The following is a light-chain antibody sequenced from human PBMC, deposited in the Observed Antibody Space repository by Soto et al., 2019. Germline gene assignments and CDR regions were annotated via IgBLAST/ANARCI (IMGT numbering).Light chain of an antibody. CDR2: YDS. CDR1: NIGSKS. Sequence: VLTQPPSVSVAPGKTARITCGGNNIGSKSVHWYQQKSGQAPVLVIYYDSDRPSGIPERFSGSNSGNTATLTISRVEAGDEADYYCQVWDSTSEHVVFGGGTQLTVL. CDR3: QVWDSTSEHVV. J-gene: IGLJ2*01. V-gene: IGLV3-21*04.